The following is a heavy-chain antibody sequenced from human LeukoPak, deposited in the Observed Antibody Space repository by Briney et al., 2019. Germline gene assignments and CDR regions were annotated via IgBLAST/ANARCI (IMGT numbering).Heavy chain of an antibody. CDR1: GFPFSSYA. D-gene: IGHD3-22*01. CDR3: AKVRVVVIHDAFDI. V-gene: IGHV3-23*01. Sequence: PGGSLRLSCAASGFPFSSYAMSWVRKAPGKGLEGVSAISGSGGSTYYADSVKGRFTISRDNSKNTLYLQMNSLRAEDTAVYYCAKVRVVVIHDAFDIWGQGTMVTVSS. CDR2: ISGSGGST. J-gene: IGHJ3*02.